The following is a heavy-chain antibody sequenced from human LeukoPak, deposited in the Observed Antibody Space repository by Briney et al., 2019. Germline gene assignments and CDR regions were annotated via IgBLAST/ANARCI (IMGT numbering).Heavy chain of an antibody. Sequence: SETLSLTCAVSGGSISSSNWWSWVRQPPGRGLEWIGEIYHSGSTNYNPSLKSRVTISVDKSKNQFSLKLSSVTAADTAVYYCARSGGWYFPLDYWGQGTLVTVSS. J-gene: IGHJ4*02. CDR3: ARSGGWYFPLDY. CDR1: GGSISSSNW. CDR2: IYHSGST. V-gene: IGHV4-4*02. D-gene: IGHD6-19*01.